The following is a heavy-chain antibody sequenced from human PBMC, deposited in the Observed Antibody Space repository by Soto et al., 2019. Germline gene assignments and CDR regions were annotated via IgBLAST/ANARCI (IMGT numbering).Heavy chain of an antibody. J-gene: IGHJ4*02. CDR3: ARHRSTVWFDPFDY. D-gene: IGHD6-19*01. V-gene: IGHV4-39*01. CDR2: IYYSGST. Sequence: QLQLQESGPGLVKPSETLSLTCTVSGGSISSSSYYWGWIRQPPGKGLEWIGSIYYSGSTYYNPSPKSRVTISVDTSKNQVSLKVSSVTAADTAVYYCARHRSTVWFDPFDYWGQGTLVTVSS. CDR1: GGSISSSSYY.